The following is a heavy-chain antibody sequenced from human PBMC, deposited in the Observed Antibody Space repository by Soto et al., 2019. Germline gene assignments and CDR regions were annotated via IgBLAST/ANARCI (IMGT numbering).Heavy chain of an antibody. V-gene: IGHV3-48*02. CDR3: ARSRRKITGTLLYFDY. D-gene: IGHD1-20*01. J-gene: IGHJ4*02. Sequence: HPGGSLRLSCAASGFTFSSYSMNWVRQAPGKGLEWVSYISSSSSTIYYADSVKGRFTISRDNAKNSLYLQMNSLRDEDTAVYYCARSRRKITGTLLYFDYWGQGTLVTVSS. CDR2: ISSSSSTI. CDR1: GFTFSSYS.